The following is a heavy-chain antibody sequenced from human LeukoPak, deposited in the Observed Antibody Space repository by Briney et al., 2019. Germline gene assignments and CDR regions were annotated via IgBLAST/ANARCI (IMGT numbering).Heavy chain of an antibody. CDR1: GGSISTFY. CDR2: ISYTGST. J-gene: IGHJ4*02. Sequence: PSETLSLTYTVSGGSISTFYWSWIRQPPGKGLEWIGYISYTGSTNYNPSLKSRVTISVDTSKNQFSLKVTSVTAADTAVYYCARAIGIYSSSDYWGQGTLVTVSS. D-gene: IGHD2-21*01. CDR3: ARAIGIYSSSDY. V-gene: IGHV4-59*08.